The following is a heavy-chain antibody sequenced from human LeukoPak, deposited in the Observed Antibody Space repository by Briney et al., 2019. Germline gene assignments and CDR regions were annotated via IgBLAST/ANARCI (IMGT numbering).Heavy chain of an antibody. CDR1: GGSISSGGYS. D-gene: IGHD2/OR15-2a*01. CDR3: ARASGFTFYGMDV. Sequence: SETLSLTCAVSGGSISSGGYSWSWIRQPPGKGLEWIGYIYHSGSTYYNPSLKNRVTISVDRSKNQFSLKLSSVTAADTAVYYCARASGFTFYGMDVWGKGTTVTVSS. CDR2: IYHSGST. J-gene: IGHJ6*04. V-gene: IGHV4-30-2*01.